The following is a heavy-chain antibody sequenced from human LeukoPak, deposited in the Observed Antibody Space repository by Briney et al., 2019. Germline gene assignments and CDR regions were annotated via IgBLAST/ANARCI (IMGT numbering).Heavy chain of an antibody. V-gene: IGHV3-21*01. CDR2: ISGSSSYI. D-gene: IGHD4-17*01. Sequence: GGSLRLSCAASGFTFSSYNMNWVRQAPGKGLEWVSSISGSSSYIYYADSVKGRFTISRDSAQNSLYLQMNSLRAEDTAVYYCARDHYGDYGIDYWGQGTLVTVSS. CDR3: ARDHYGDYGIDY. CDR1: GFTFSSYN. J-gene: IGHJ4*02.